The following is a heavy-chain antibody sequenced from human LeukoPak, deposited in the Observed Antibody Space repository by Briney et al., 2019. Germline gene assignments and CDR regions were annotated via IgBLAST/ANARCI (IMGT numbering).Heavy chain of an antibody. CDR3: ARDHVSSWDNYYYYGMDV. CDR2: ISYDGSNK. V-gene: IGHV3-30*04. J-gene: IGHJ6*02. D-gene: IGHD6-13*01. CDR1: GFTFSSYA. Sequence: GGSLRLSCAASGFTFSSYAMHWVRQAPGKGLEWVAVISYDGSNKYYADSVEGRFTISRDNSKNTLYLQMNSLRAEDTAVYYCARDHVSSWDNYYYYGMDVWGQGTTVTVSS.